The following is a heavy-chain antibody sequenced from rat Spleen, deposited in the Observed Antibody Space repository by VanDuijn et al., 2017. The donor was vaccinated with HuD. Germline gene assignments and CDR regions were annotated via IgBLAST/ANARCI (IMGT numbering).Heavy chain of an antibody. D-gene: IGHD1-11*01. Sequence: EVQLVESGGGLVQPGRSLKLSCAASGFTFSDYYMAWVRQAPTKGLEWVASISYDGVSTYYRDSVKGRVTISRDNAESSLYMQMDSLRSEDTSTYYCTTGRDYWGQGVIVTVSS. J-gene: IGHJ2*01. V-gene: IGHV5-20*01. CDR2: ISYDGVST. CDR1: GFTFSDYY. CDR3: TTGRDY.